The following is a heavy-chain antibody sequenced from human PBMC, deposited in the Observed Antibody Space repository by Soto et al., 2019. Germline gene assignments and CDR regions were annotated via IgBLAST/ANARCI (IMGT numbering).Heavy chain of an antibody. CDR3: ARRVGYSYGYIFDY. J-gene: IGHJ4*02. V-gene: IGHV3-23*01. Sequence: EVQVLESGGGLVQPGGSLRLSCAASGFSFRDSGMSWVRQAPGKGLEWVSTISATGGSIYYADSVKGRFTISRDNSDDPLYLQMHSLRAEDTALYYCARRVGYSYGYIFDYWCQGTLVTVSS. CDR1: GFSFRDSG. D-gene: IGHD5-18*01. CDR2: ISATGGSI.